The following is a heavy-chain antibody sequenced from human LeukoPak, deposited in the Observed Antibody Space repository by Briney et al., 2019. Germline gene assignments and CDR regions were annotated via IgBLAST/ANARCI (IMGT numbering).Heavy chain of an antibody. Sequence: ASVKVSCKASGYTFTGYYVHWVRQAPGQGLEWMGWINPNSGGTNYAQKFQGRVTMTRDTSISAAYMELSRLRSDDTAVYYCARDGTGVYNLVQYWGQGTLVTVSS. CDR2: INPNSGGT. V-gene: IGHV1-2*02. J-gene: IGHJ4*02. CDR1: GYTFTGYY. D-gene: IGHD5-24*01. CDR3: ARDGTGVYNLVQY.